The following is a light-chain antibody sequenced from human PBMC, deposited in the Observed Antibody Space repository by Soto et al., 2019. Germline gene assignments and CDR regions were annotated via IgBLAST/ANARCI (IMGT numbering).Light chain of an antibody. CDR2: GAS. CDR3: QQYGNSPPNT. Sequence: EIVLTQSPGTLSLSPGERATLSCRASQSVTSNYLAWYQQKPGQAPRLLIYGASSRATGIPDRFSGSGSGTDFTITISRLEPEDFAVYYCQQYGNSPPNTFGQGTKVEIK. CDR1: QSVTSNY. J-gene: IGKJ1*01. V-gene: IGKV3-20*01.